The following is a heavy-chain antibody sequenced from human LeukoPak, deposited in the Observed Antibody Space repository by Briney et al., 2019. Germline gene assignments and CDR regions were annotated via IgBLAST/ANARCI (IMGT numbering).Heavy chain of an antibody. CDR1: GFTFSSYA. CDR2: IRRSVGST. V-gene: IGHV3-23*01. J-gene: IGHJ3*02. D-gene: IGHD6-19*01. CDR3: AKDSIYSRGSGWYRDAFDI. Sequence: GGSLRPSCAASGFTFSSYAMSSVRQAPGKWLEWVSSIRRSVGSTYYEDAVKSQFTISRDNSKNTLYLQMNSLRAEETTIYYCAKDSIYSRGSGWYRDAFDIWGQGTMVTVSS.